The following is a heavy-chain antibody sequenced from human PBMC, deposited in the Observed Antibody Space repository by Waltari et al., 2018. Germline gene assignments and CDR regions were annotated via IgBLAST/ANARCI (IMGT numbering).Heavy chain of an antibody. CDR2: IKHYNADT. D-gene: IGHD3-3*01. CDR3: ARDRVTIFGVLSPFDY. Sequence: QVQLVQSGAEVKKPGASVKVSCKASGYSFTDYHIHWVRQGPGQGLEWMGWIKHYNADTTLAQNFQGRVTMTRDTSISTAYMELSRLRSAATAVYYCARDRVTIFGVLSPFDYWGQGSLVTVSS. CDR1: GYSFTDYH. J-gene: IGHJ4*02. V-gene: IGHV1-2*02.